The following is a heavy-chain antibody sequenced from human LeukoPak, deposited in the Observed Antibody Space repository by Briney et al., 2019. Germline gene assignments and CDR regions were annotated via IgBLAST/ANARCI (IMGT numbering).Heavy chain of an antibody. CDR1: GFTFSSYG. Sequence: PGRSLRLSCAASGFTFSSYGMHWVRQAPGKGLEWVAVIWYDGSNKYYADSVKGRFTISRDNSKNALYLQMNSLRAEDTAVYYCAKKTIAVAGPFDYWGQGTLVTVSS. D-gene: IGHD6-19*01. J-gene: IGHJ4*02. V-gene: IGHV3-33*06. CDR2: IWYDGSNK. CDR3: AKKTIAVAGPFDY.